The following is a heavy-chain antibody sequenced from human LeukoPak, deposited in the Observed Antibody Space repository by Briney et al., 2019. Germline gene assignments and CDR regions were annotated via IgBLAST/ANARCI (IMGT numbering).Heavy chain of an antibody. CDR2: INPNDGST. CDR3: VRETPIYSSREFDY. D-gene: IGHD6-13*01. V-gene: IGHV1-46*01. J-gene: IGHJ4*02. CDR1: GYTFTSYD. Sequence: ASVKVSCKASGYTFTSYDINWVRQATGQGLEWMGIINPNDGSTTYARKFQQRVTMTWDTSTATVYMELRSLSSEDTAVFYCVRETPIYSSREFDYWGQGTLVTVSS.